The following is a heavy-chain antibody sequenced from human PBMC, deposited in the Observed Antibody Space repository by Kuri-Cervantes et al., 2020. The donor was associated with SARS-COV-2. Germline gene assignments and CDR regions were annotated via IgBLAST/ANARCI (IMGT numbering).Heavy chain of an antibody. D-gene: IGHD2-15*01. V-gene: IGHV1-8*03. CDR2: MNPNSGNT. J-gene: IGHJ5*02. CDR3: ARDPTGYCSGGSCYLDSWFDP. Sequence: ASVKVSCKASGYTFTSYDINWVRQATGQGLEWMGWMNPNSGNTGYAQKFQGRVTITRNTSISTAYMELSSPRSDDTAVYYCARDPTGYCSGGSCYLDSWFDPWGQGTLVTVSS. CDR1: GYTFTSYD.